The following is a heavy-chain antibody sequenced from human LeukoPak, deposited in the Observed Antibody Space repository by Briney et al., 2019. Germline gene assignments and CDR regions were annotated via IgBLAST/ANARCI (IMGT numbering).Heavy chain of an antibody. V-gene: IGHV3-7*05. CDR3: ARGGDSSGYNSLLYFDY. CDR2: IKQDGGEK. Sequence: PGGSLRLSCAASGFTFSSLWMSWVRQAPGKGLEWVAIIKQDGGEKYYVDSVKGRFTISRDNVKNSLYVQMNSLRAEDTAVYYCARGGDSSGYNSLLYFDYWGQGTLVTVSS. J-gene: IGHJ4*02. CDR1: GFTFSSLW. D-gene: IGHD3-22*01.